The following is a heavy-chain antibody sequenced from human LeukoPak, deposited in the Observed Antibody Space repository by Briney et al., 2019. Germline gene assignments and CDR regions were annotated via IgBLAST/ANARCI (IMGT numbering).Heavy chain of an antibody. D-gene: IGHD3-3*01. Sequence: GGSLRLSCAASGFTFSSYLMNWVRQAPGKGLEWVAYIKHDGSDKKYVDSVKGLFTISRENAKNSLYLKMNSLRADDTAVYYCARDGAIDSYYDFWSGYPYFDYWGQGTLVTVSS. CDR2: IKHDGSDK. V-gene: IGHV3-7*01. CDR3: ARDGAIDSYYDFWSGYPYFDY. CDR1: GFTFSSYL. J-gene: IGHJ4*02.